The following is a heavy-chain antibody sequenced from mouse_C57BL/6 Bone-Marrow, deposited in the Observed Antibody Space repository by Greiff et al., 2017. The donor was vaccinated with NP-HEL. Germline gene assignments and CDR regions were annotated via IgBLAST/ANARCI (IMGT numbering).Heavy chain of an antibody. J-gene: IGHJ3*01. CDR2: ISDGGSYT. CDR1: GFTFSSYA. Sequence: DVKLQESGGGLVKPGGSLKLSCAASGFTFSSYAMSWVRQTPEKRLEWVATISDGGSYTYYPDNVKGRFTISRDNAKNNLYLQMSHLKSEDTAMYYCARDSLVAYWGQGTLVTVSA. CDR3: ARDSLVAY. V-gene: IGHV5-4*01.